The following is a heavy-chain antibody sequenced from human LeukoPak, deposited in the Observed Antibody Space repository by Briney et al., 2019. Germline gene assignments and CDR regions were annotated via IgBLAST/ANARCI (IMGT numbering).Heavy chain of an antibody. CDR1: GGSISSYY. CDR2: IYYSGST. V-gene: IGHV4-59*12. D-gene: IGHD2-21*01. Sequence: SETLSLTCTVSGGSISSYYWSWIRQPPGKGLEWIGYIYYSGSTNYNPSLKSRVTISVDTSKNQFSLKLSSVTAADTAVYYCARDALLSIDYWGQGTLVTVSS. J-gene: IGHJ4*02. CDR3: ARDALLSIDY.